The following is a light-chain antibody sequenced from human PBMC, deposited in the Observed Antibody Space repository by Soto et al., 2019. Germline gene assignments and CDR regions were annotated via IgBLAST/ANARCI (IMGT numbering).Light chain of an antibody. Sequence: DIQMTQSPSSLSASVGDRVTITCRASQGISTYVNWFQQKPGEAPKLLVYDASSLETGVSSRFSGRGFGTDFSFTINSLQPEDTATYYCQQFDSLPYTFGQGTKLEI. CDR3: QQFDSLPYT. V-gene: IGKV1-33*01. CDR2: DAS. CDR1: QGISTY. J-gene: IGKJ2*01.